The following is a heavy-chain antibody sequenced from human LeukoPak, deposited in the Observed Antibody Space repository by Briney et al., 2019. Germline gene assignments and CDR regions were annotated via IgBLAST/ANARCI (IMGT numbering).Heavy chain of an antibody. CDR1: GYTFTSYY. CDR3: ARARGGDTAMMG. V-gene: IGHV1-46*01. D-gene: IGHD5-18*01. J-gene: IGHJ4*02. CDR2: IYPSGGST. Sequence: ASVKVSCEASGYTFTSYYIHWVRQAPGQGLEWMGIIYPSGGSTSYAQKFQDRVTMTTDTSTSTVYMELSNLRSEDTAVYYCARARGGDTAMMGWGQGTLITVSS.